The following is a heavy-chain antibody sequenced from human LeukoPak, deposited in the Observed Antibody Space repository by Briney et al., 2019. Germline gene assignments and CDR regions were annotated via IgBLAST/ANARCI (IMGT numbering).Heavy chain of an antibody. V-gene: IGHV3-30*02. Sequence: GGSLRLSRAASGLIFSDYGMHWVRQAPGKGLEWVTFIRYEGTNKYYADSVKRRFTISRDNSKNTLYLQMDSLRTEDTAVYYCAKDRYCTTTSCSFGTTWFVPWGQGTLVTVSS. CDR3: AKDRYCTTTSCSFGTTWFVP. CDR2: IRYEGTNK. J-gene: IGHJ5*02. CDR1: GLIFSDYG. D-gene: IGHD2-2*01.